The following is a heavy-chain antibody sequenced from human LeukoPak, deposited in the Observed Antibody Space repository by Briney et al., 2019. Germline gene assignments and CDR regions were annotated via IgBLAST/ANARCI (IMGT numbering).Heavy chain of an antibody. CDR1: GGSISNSNW. Sequence: SETLSLTCAVSGGSISNSNWWSRVRQPPGKGLEWIGEIYHSGSTNYNPSLKSRVTISVDKSKNQFSVKLNSVTAADTAVYYCARPNSGGYNDAFDIWGPGTMVTVSS. D-gene: IGHD1-26*01. J-gene: IGHJ3*02. CDR3: ARPNSGGYNDAFDI. CDR2: IYHSGST. V-gene: IGHV4-4*02.